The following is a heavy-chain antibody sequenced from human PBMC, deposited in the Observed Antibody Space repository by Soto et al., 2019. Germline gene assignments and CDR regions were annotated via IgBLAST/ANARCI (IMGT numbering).Heavy chain of an antibody. Sequence: ASVKVSCKASGYSFTDYHIHWVRQAPGQGLEWLGRINPKSGGTSTAQKFQGWVTMTRDRSISTVYMELARLRSDDTAVYFCARGHSTDCSNGVCSFFYNHEMDVWGQGTTVTVSS. CDR1: GYSFTDYH. V-gene: IGHV1-2*04. J-gene: IGHJ6*02. D-gene: IGHD2-8*01. CDR3: ARGHSTDCSNGVCSFFYNHEMDV. CDR2: INPKSGGT.